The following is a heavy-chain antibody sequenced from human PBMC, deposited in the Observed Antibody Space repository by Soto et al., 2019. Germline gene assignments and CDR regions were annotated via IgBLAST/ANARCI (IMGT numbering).Heavy chain of an antibody. CDR1: GFIFSNYA. CDR3: ARKARDIDC. J-gene: IGHJ4*02. D-gene: IGHD3-9*01. Sequence: EVKLLESGGGLVQPRGSLRLSCAASGFIFSNYAMTWVRQAPGKGLECVSSVSGSGNNTYYADSMKGHFTISRDNSKTTLYLQMNGLRPEGTAVYYCARKARDIDCLGQGTLVTVSA. CDR2: VSGSGNNT. V-gene: IGHV3-23*01.